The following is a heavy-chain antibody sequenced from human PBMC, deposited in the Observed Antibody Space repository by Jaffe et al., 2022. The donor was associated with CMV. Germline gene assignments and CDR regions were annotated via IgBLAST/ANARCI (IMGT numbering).Heavy chain of an antibody. J-gene: IGHJ4*02. CDR1: GGTFSSYA. Sequence: QVQLVQSGAEVKKPGSSVKVSCKASGGTFSSYAISWVRQAPGQGLEWMGRIIPILGIANYAQKFQGRVTITADKSTSTAYMELSSLRSEDTAVYYCARDLYYYDSSGKPFDYWGQGTLVTVSS. CDR2: IIPILGIA. V-gene: IGHV1-69*09. D-gene: IGHD3-22*01. CDR3: ARDLYYYDSSGKPFDY.